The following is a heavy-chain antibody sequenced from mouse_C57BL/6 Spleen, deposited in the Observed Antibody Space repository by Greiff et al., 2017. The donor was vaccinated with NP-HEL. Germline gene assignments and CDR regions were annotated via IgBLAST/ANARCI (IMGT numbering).Heavy chain of an antibody. V-gene: IGHV1-72*01. Sequence: QVQLKQPGAELVKPGASVKLSCKASGYTFTSYWMHWMHWMPGRGLEWIGRIDPDSGGTKYNEKFKSKATLTVDKPSSTSYMQLSSLTSEDSAVYYCARSGGYFDWYFDVWGTGTTVTVSS. CDR1: GYTFTSYW. D-gene: IGHD2-3*01. J-gene: IGHJ1*03. CDR3: ARSGGYFDWYFDV. CDR2: IDPDSGGT.